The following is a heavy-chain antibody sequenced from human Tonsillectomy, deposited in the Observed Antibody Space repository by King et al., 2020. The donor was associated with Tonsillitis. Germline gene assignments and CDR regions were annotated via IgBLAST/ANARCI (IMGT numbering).Heavy chain of an antibody. CDR3: ARDGPGGSGSYFFSRHQY. J-gene: IGHJ4*02. V-gene: IGHV3-11*01. Sequence: QLVQSGGGLVKPGGSLRLSCAASGFTFSDYYMSWIRQAPGKGLEWVSYTSSSGRSIYYADSVKGRFTISRDNAKNSLYLQMNSLRAEDTAVYYCARDGPGGSGSYFFSRHQYWGPGTLVTVSS. CDR1: GFTFSDYY. D-gene: IGHD3-10*01. CDR2: TSSSGRSI.